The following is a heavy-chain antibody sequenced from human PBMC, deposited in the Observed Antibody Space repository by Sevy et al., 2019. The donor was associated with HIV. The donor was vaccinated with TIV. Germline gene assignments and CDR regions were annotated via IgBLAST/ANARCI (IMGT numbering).Heavy chain of an antibody. D-gene: IGHD3-16*02. CDR3: ARDQNDYVWGSYPHKFDY. CDR2: ISSSSSYI. CDR1: GFTFSSYS. J-gene: IGHJ4*02. V-gene: IGHV3-21*01. Sequence: GGSQRLSCAASGFTFSSYSMNWVRQAPGKGLEWVSSISSSSSYIYYADSVKGRFTISRDNAKNSLYLQMNSLRAEDTAVYYCARDQNDYVWGSYPHKFDYWGQGTLVTVSS.